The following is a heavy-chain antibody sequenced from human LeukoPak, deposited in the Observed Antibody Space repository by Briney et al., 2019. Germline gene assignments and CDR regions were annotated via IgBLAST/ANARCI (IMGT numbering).Heavy chain of an antibody. CDR1: GGTFSSYA. V-gene: IGHV1-69*13. Sequence: SVKVSCKASGGTFSSYAISWVRQAPGQGLEWMGGISPIFGTANYAQKFQGRATITADESTSTGYMELSSLRSEDTAVYYCARDGRYCSGGSCYSANQADGMDVWGQGTTVTVSS. J-gene: IGHJ6*02. CDR3: ARDGRYCSGGSCYSANQADGMDV. CDR2: ISPIFGTA. D-gene: IGHD2-15*01.